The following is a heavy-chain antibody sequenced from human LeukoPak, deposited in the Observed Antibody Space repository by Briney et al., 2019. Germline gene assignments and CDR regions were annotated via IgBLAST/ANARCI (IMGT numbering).Heavy chain of an antibody. V-gene: IGHV1-18*01. D-gene: IGHD2-8*01. Sequence: GASVKVSCKASDYTFPSSDINWVRQAPGQGIEWMGWISVKNGNTKYAQRLQGRVTMTTDTSTSTAYMELRSLRTDDTAVYYCATQFCTSSACDYPYWGRGTLVTVSS. CDR1: DYTFPSSD. CDR2: ISVKNGNT. J-gene: IGHJ4*02. CDR3: ATQFCTSSACDYPY.